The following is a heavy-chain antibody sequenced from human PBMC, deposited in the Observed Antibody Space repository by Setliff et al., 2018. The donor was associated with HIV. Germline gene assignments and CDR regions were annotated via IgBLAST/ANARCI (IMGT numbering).Heavy chain of an antibody. J-gene: IGHJ5*02. V-gene: IGHV4-59*08. Sequence: SETLSLTCTVSGGSISSYYWSWIRQSPGKGLEWLGYIYYSGSTNYNPSLKSRVTISVDTSKNQFSLTLNSVTATDTAVYYCAKRTFGSGRLDPWGQGTLVTVSS. CDR3: AKRTFGSGRLDP. CDR1: GGSISSYY. CDR2: IYYSGST. D-gene: IGHD3-16*01.